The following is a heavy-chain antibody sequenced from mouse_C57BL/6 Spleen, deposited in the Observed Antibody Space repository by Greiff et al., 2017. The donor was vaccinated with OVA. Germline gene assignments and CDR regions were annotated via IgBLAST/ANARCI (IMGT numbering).Heavy chain of an antibody. CDR3: ARGGYGNYGDY. CDR1: GYTFISYW. Sequence: QVQLKQPGAELVKPGASVKMSCKASGYTFISYWITWVKQRPGQGLEWIGDIYPGSGSTNYNEKFKSKATLTVDTSSSTAYMQLSSLTSEDSAVYYCARGGYGNYGDYWGQGTTLTVSS. J-gene: IGHJ2*01. D-gene: IGHD2-10*02. V-gene: IGHV1-55*01. CDR2: IYPGSGST.